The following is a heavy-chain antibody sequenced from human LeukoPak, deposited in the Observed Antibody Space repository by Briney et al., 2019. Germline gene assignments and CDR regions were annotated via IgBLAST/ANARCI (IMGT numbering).Heavy chain of an antibody. J-gene: IGHJ5*02. Sequence: GESLKISCKGSGYSFTSYWIGWVRQMPGKGLGWMGIIYPGDSDTRYSPSFQGQVTISADKSISTAYLQWSSLKASDTAMYYCARRITMVRGATNWFDPWGQGTLVTVSS. CDR3: ARRITMVRGATNWFDP. CDR1: GYSFTSYW. D-gene: IGHD3-10*01. CDR2: IYPGDSDT. V-gene: IGHV5-51*01.